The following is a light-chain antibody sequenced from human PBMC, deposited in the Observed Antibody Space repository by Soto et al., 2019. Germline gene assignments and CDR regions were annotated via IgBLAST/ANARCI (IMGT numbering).Light chain of an antibody. CDR2: AAS. J-gene: IGKJ4*01. CDR1: QGISTY. CDR3: QQLNDYPLT. V-gene: IGKV1-9*01. Sequence: DIQLTQSPSFLSASVGDRVTITCRASQGISTYLAWYQQKPGKAPKLLISAASTLRSGVPSRFRGSGSGTEFTLTISSLQPEDFATYYCQQLNDYPLTFGGGTKVEIK.